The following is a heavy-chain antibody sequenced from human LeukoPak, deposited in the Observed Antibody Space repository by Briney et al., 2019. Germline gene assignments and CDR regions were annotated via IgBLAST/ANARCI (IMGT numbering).Heavy chain of an antibody. CDR1: GFTFSTYW. Sequence: GGSLRLSCAASGFTFSTYWMSWVRQAPGKGLEWVANIRQDGSVKYYVDSVKGRYTISRDNAKNSLYLQMNSLRAEDTAVYYCARDGGSAMPFDYWGQGTLVTVSS. CDR2: IRQDGSVK. J-gene: IGHJ4*02. CDR3: ARDGGSAMPFDY. D-gene: IGHD2-2*01. V-gene: IGHV3-7*01.